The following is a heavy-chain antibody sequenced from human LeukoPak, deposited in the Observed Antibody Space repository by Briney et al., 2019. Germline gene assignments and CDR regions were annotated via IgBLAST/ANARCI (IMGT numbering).Heavy chain of an antibody. D-gene: IGHD2-2*01. CDR1: GYTFAKYW. V-gene: IGHV5-51*01. CDR2: IYPGDSDT. Sequence: GESLKISCQASGYTFAKYWIGWVRQMPGKGLEWMGIIYPGDSDTRYGPSFQGQVTISADKSISTAYLQWSSLKASDTAMYYCARSYSASWSGFDPWGQGTLVTVSS. CDR3: ARSYSASWSGFDP. J-gene: IGHJ5*02.